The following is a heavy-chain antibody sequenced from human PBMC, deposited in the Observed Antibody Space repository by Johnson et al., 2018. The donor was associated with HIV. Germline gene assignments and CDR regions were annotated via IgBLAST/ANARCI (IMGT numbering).Heavy chain of an antibody. CDR2: IYSGGST. CDR3: TTYYGWAFDI. D-gene: IGHD3-10*01. CDR1: GFTVSSTY. V-gene: IGHV3-66*01. J-gene: IGHJ3*02. Sequence: VQLVESGGGLVQPGGSLRLSCAASGFTVSSTYMSWVRQAPGKGLEWVSVIYSGGSTYYADSVKGRFTISRDNSKNTLYMQMNSLKTEDTAVYYCTTYYGWAFDIWGQGTMVTVSS.